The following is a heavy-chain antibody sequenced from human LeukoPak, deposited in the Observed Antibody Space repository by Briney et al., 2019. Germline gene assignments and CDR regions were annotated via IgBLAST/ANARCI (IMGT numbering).Heavy chain of an antibody. Sequence: GGSLRLSCAASGFTFSNSAMSWVRQAPGKGLEWVSTLSGSGITTYYADSVKGRFTISRDNSENTLYLQMNSLRAEDTAVYYGAKGIYSSGWSYFDYWGHGTLVTVSS. J-gene: IGHJ4*01. CDR3: AKGIYSSGWSYFDY. CDR2: LSGSGITT. V-gene: IGHV3-23*01. D-gene: IGHD6-25*01. CDR1: GFTFSNSA.